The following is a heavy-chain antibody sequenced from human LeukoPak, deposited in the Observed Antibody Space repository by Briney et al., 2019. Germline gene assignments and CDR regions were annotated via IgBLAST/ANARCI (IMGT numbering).Heavy chain of an antibody. CDR2: ISAYNGNT. V-gene: IGHV1-18*04. CDR1: GYTFTSYG. Sequence: ASVKVSCEASGYTFTSYGISWVRQAPGRGLEWMGWISAYNGNTNYAQKLQGRVTMTTDTSTSTAYMELRSLRSDDTAVYYCAFMVRGAHKQYYFDYWGQGTLVTVSS. CDR3: AFMVRGAHKQYYFDY. D-gene: IGHD3-10*01. J-gene: IGHJ4*02.